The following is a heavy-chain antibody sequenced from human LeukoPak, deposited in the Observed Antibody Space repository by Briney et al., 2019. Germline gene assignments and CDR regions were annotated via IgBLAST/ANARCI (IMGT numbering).Heavy chain of an antibody. V-gene: IGHV3-9*01. CDR1: GFTFEDYA. D-gene: IGHD6-13*01. J-gene: IGHJ4*02. CDR2: ISWNSGSI. Sequence: TGGSLRLSCAASGFTFEDYAMHWVRQAPGKGLEWVSGISWNSGSIGYADSVKGRFTISRDNAKNSLYLQMNSLRAEDTALYYCAKDPSRYAAGTTSIYFDYWGQGTLVTVSS. CDR3: AKDPSRYAAGTTSIYFDY.